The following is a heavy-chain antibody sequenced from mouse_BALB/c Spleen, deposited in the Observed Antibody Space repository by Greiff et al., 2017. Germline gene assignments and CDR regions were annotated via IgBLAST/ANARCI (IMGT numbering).Heavy chain of an antibody. CDR1: GFTFSSYA. J-gene: IGHJ1*01. Sequence: EVQLQQSGGGLVKPGGSLKLSCAASGFTFSSYAMSWVRQTPEKRLEWVASISSGGSTYYPDSVKGRFTISRDNARNILYLQMSSLRSEDTAMYYCARGSTVVADWYFDVWGAGTTVTVSS. CDR2: ISSGGST. V-gene: IGHV5-6-5*01. D-gene: IGHD1-1*01. CDR3: ARGSTVVADWYFDV.